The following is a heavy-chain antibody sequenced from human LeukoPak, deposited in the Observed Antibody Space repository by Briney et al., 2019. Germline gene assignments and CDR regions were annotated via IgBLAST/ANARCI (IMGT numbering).Heavy chain of an antibody. D-gene: IGHD1-26*01. CDR2: IKSKTDGGTT. CDR1: EFTFRSDW. V-gene: IGHV3-15*01. Sequence: GGSLRLSCAASEFTFRSDWMSWVRQAPGKGLEWVGRIKSKTDGGTTDYAAPVKGRFSISRDDSENTLYLQMDSLKTEDTGVYYCTTEMRWELLFDDWGQGTLVTVSS. J-gene: IGHJ4*02. CDR3: TTEMRWELLFDD.